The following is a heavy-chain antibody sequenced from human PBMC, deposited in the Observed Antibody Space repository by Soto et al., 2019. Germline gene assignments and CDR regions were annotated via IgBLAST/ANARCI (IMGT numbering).Heavy chain of an antibody. CDR3: ASRDPGTSVDY. CDR1: GGFFTSNNW. D-gene: IGHD1-7*01. Sequence: ETLSLTCAVSGGFFTSNNWWTWVRQPPGQGLEWIGEIYRTGSTNYNPSLKSRVTISLDKSENQFSLKVTSLTAADTAVYYCASRDPGTSVDYWGQGTLVTVSS. CDR2: IYRTGST. J-gene: IGHJ4*02. V-gene: IGHV4-4*02.